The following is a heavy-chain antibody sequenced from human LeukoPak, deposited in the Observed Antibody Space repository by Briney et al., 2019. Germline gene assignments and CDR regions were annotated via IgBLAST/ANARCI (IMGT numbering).Heavy chain of an antibody. V-gene: IGHV3-73*01. D-gene: IGHD3-22*01. CDR1: GSTFGGSA. CDR3: TRSYYYDSSGYAD. J-gene: IGHJ4*02. CDR2: VRSKADSYAT. Sequence: GGSLRLSCAASGSTFGGSAMHWVRQASGKGLEWVGRVRSKADSYATVYAASVKGRFTISRDDSKNTVYLQMNSLKTEDTAVYYCTRSYYYDSSGYADWGQGTLVTVSS.